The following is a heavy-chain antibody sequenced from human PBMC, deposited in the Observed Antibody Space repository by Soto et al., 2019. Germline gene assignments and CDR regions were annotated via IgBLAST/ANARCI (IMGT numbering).Heavy chain of an antibody. CDR2: FDPEDGET. J-gene: IGHJ4*02. CDR3: ATSPPPQTYDILTGYPESYYFDY. Sequence: ASVKVSCKVSGYTLTELSMHWVRQAPGKGLEWMGGFDPEDGETIYAKKFQGRVTMTEDTSTDTAYMELSSLRSEDTAVYYCATSPPPQTYDILTGYPESYYFDYWGQGTLVTVSS. CDR1: GYTLTELS. D-gene: IGHD3-9*01. V-gene: IGHV1-24*01.